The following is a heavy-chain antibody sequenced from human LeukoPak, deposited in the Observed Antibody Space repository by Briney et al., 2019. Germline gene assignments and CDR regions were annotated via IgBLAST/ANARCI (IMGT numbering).Heavy chain of an antibody. CDR3: AKPQIIHPDSSGYYAY. J-gene: IGHJ4*02. Sequence: GGSLRLSCAASGFTFSSYAMSWVRQAPGKGLEWVSAISGSGGSTYYADSVKGRFTISKDNSKNTLYLQMNSLRAEDTAVYYCAKPQIIHPDSSGYYAYWGQGTLVTVSS. V-gene: IGHV3-23*01. CDR1: GFTFSSYA. CDR2: ISGSGGST. D-gene: IGHD3-22*01.